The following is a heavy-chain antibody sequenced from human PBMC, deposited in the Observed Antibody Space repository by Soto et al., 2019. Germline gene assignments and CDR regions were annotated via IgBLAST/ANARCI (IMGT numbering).Heavy chain of an antibody. J-gene: IGHJ4*02. Sequence: PXETLSLTCTVSGCSISSSSYYWGWIRQPPGKGLEWIGSIYYSGSTYYNPSLKSRVTISVDTSKNQFSLKLSSVTAADTAVYYCARRAHSSGLFDYWGQGTLVTVSS. CDR3: ARRAHSSGLFDY. D-gene: IGHD6-19*01. CDR1: GCSISSSSYY. V-gene: IGHV4-39*01. CDR2: IYYSGST.